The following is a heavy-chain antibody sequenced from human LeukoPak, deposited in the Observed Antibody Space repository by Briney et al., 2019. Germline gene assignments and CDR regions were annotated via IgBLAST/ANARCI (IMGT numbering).Heavy chain of an antibody. V-gene: IGHV4-39*07. CDR1: GGSISSSSYY. J-gene: IGHJ6*03. CDR2: IYYSGST. Sequence: TPSETLSLTCTVSGGSISSSSYYWGWIRQPPGKGLEWIGSIYYSGSTYYKPSLKSRVTISVDTSKNQFSLKLSSVTAADTAVYYCARYASSSLRAGYYYYMDVWGKGTTVTVSS. D-gene: IGHD6-6*01. CDR3: ARYASSSLRAGYYYYMDV.